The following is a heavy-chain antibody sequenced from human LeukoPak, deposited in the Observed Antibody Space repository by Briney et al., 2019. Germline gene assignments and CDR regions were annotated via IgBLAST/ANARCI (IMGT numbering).Heavy chain of an antibody. CDR1: GFTFSSQW. J-gene: IGHJ3*02. Sequence: GGSLRLSCAASGFTFSSQWMHWVRQAPGKGLVWVSRINSDGSSTNYADSVKGRFTISRDNAKNTLYLQMNSLRAEDTALYYCASLKIRRIGNAFDIWGQGTMVTVSS. V-gene: IGHV3-74*01. CDR2: INSDGSST. CDR3: ASLKIRRIGNAFDI. D-gene: IGHD1-1*01.